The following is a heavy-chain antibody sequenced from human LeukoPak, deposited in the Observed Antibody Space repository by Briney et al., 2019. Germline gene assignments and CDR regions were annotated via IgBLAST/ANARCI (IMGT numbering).Heavy chain of an antibody. CDR2: FYHSGST. J-gene: IGHJ5*02. CDR1: GYSISSGYF. CDR3: ARHEYSGSYYGLSWFDP. D-gene: IGHD1-26*01. Sequence: SETLSLTCAVSGYSISSGYFWGWIRQPPGKGLEWIGSFYHSGSTHYNPSLKSRVTISVDTSKNQLSLKLSSLTAADTAVYYCARHEYSGSYYGLSWFDPWGQGTLVTVSS. V-gene: IGHV4-38-2*01.